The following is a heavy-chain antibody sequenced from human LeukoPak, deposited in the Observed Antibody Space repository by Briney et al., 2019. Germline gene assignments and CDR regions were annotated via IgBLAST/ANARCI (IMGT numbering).Heavy chain of an antibody. CDR1: GASVSGGDYH. V-gene: IGHV4-61*08. Sequence: SETLFLTCTVSGASVSGGDYHWSWVRQAPGKGLEWIGHNQNPSYNPSLKSRVVISIHTSRNQFSLTLNTVTAADTATYFCVTYFVNGGGRGHWGPGALVTVSS. J-gene: IGHJ4*02. CDR3: VTYFVNGGGRGH. D-gene: IGHD3-9*01. CDR2: HNQNP.